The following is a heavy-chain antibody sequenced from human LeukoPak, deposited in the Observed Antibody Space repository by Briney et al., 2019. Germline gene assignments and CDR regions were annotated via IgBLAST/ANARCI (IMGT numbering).Heavy chain of an antibody. CDR1: GGSFSGYY. CDR3: ARGRGRSGGTTVVTHHWYFDL. Sequence: PSETLSLTRAVYGGSFSGYYWSWIRQPPGKGLEWIGEINHSGSTNYNPSLKSRVTISVDTSKNQFSLKLSSVTAADTAVYYCARGRGRSGGTTVVTHHWYFDLWGRGTLVTVSS. D-gene: IGHD4-23*01. J-gene: IGHJ2*01. V-gene: IGHV4-34*01. CDR2: INHSGST.